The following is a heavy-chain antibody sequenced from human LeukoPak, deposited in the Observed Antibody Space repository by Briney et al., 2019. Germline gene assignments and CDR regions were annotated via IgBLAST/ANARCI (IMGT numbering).Heavy chain of an antibody. Sequence: SETPSLTCTVSGGSISSLNYYWSWIRQPPGKGLEWIGYIYYSGSTYYKPSLKSRVTISVDTSKNQFSLKLSSVTAADTAVYYCARRVGMAYYFDYWGQGTLVTVSS. J-gene: IGHJ4*02. D-gene: IGHD1-14*01. CDR1: GGSISSLNYY. V-gene: IGHV4-30-4*01. CDR2: IYYSGST. CDR3: ARRVGMAYYFDY.